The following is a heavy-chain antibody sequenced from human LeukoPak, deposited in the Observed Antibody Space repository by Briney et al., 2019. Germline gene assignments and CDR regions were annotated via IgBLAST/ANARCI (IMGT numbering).Heavy chain of an antibody. D-gene: IGHD4-17*01. J-gene: IGHJ6*02. CDR2: VNPSDSST. CDR1: GYTFTSYY. CDR3: ARDQTDYGGIRDYYGMDV. V-gene: IGHV1-46*01. Sequence: ASVKVSCEASGYTFTSYYMHWVRQAPGQGLEWMGIVNPSDSSTSYAQKFQGRVTMTRDTSTSTVYMELSSLRSDDTAVYYCARDQTDYGGIRDYYGMDVWGQGTTVTVSS.